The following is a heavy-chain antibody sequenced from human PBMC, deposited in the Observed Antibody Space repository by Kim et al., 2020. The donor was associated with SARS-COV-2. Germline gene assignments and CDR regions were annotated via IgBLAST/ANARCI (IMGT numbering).Heavy chain of an antibody. D-gene: IGHD6-13*01. CDR2: IRWNSGSI. Sequence: GGSLRLSCAASGFTFDDYAMHWVRQAPGKGLEWVSGIRWNSGSIGYADSVKGRFTISRDNAKNSLYLQMNSLRAEDTALYYCAKGGSSWPYYYYGMDVCGRGPALTVSS. J-gene: IGHJ6*02. CDR3: AKGGSSWPYYYYGMDV. CDR1: GFTFDDYA. V-gene: IGHV3-9*01.